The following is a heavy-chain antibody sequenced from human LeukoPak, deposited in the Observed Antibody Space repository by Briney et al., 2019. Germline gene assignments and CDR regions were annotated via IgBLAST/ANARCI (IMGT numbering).Heavy chain of an antibody. CDR1: GGSISSYY. J-gene: IGHJ5*02. Sequence: SETLSLTCTVSGGSISSYYWSWIRQPAGKGLEWIGRIYTSGSTNYNPSLKSRVTMSVDTSKNQFSLKLSSVTAADTAVYYCARDVGCSGGSCYLNWFDPWGQGTLVTVSS. CDR3: ARDVGCSGGSCYLNWFDP. D-gene: IGHD2-15*01. V-gene: IGHV4-4*07. CDR2: IYTSGST.